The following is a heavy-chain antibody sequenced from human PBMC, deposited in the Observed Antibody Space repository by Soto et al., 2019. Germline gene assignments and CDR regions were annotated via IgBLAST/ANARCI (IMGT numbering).Heavy chain of an antibody. CDR3: AKLGY. CDR1: GFTFDDYA. CDR2: ISWNSGSI. J-gene: IGHJ4*02. V-gene: IGHV3-9*01. Sequence: EVQLVESGGGLVQPGRSLRLSCAASGFTFDDYAMHWVRQAPGKGLEWVSGISWNSGSIGYADSVKGRFTISRDNAKNSLYLQMNSLRAEDTALYYCAKLGYWGQGTLVTFSS. D-gene: IGHD3-3*01.